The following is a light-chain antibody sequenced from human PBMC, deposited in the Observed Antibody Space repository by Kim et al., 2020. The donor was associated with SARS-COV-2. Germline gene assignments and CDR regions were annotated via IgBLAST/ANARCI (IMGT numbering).Light chain of an antibody. CDR3: QAWDSSTGVV. Sequence: SYELTQPPSVPVSPGQTASITCSGDKLGDKYACWYQQKPCQSPVLVIYQNTKRPSGIPERFSGSNSGNTATLTISGTQAMDEADYYCQAWDSSTGVVFGGGTQLTVL. V-gene: IGLV3-1*01. J-gene: IGLJ2*01. CDR2: QNT. CDR1: KLGDKY.